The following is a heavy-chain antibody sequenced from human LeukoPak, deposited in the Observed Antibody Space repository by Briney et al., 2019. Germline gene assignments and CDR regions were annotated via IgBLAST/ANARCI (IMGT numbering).Heavy chain of an antibody. Sequence: ASVKVSCKASGGTFSRYAISWVRQAPGQGLEWMGGIIPMFGTTKYSQKFQGRVTITAAESTGTAFMDLNSLTSDDTAVYYCASRYCGSANCQWGDYYYYGMDGWGQGTTVTVSS. V-gene: IGHV1-69*13. CDR3: ASRYCGSANCQWGDYYYYGMDG. CDR2: IIPMFGTT. CDR1: GGTFSRYA. J-gene: IGHJ6*02. D-gene: IGHD2-2*01.